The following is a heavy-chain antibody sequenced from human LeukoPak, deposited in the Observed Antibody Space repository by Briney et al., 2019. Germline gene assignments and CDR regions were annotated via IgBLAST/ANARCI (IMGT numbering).Heavy chain of an antibody. CDR1: GFIFSSYW. CDR3: ARDRVGGLDV. Sequence: GGSLRLSCGASGFIFSSYWMSWVRQAPGKGLEWVANIKQDGSEKYYVDSVKGRFTISRDNAKNSLYLQMNSLRAEDTAVYYCARDRVGGLDVWGQGTTVTVSS. D-gene: IGHD3-10*01. CDR2: IKQDGSEK. V-gene: IGHV3-7*01. J-gene: IGHJ6*02.